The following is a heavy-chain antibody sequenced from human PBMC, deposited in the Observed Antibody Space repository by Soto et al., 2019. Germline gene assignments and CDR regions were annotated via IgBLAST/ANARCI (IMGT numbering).Heavy chain of an antibody. CDR2: IYYSGST. CDR1: GGSVSSGRYY. CDR3: ARKAYDSSGHFDY. Sequence: QVQLQESGPGLVKPSETLSLTCTVSGGSVSSGRYYWSWIRQPPGKGLEWIVYIYYSGSTNYNPSLKSRVTISVDTSKNQFSLKLSSVTAADTAVYYCARKAYDSSGHFDYWGQGTLVTVSS. D-gene: IGHD3-22*01. J-gene: IGHJ4*02. V-gene: IGHV4-61*01.